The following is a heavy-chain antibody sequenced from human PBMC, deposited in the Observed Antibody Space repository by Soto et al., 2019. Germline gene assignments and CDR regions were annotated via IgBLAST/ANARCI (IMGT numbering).Heavy chain of an antibody. CDR3: ARDADSSGLHY. CDR2: IYPAGPT. V-gene: IGHV3-53*01. Sequence: EGSLRLSCAASGFTVSGMFMNWVRQAPGKGLEWVSVIYPAGPTYYADSVKGRFTISRDNSKNTLFLQLNNLRAEDTAVYYCARDADSSGLHYWGQGILVTVS. D-gene: IGHD6-19*01. J-gene: IGHJ4*02. CDR1: GFTVSGMF.